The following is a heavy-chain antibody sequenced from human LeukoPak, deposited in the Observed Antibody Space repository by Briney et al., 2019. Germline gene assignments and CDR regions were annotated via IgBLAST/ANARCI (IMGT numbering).Heavy chain of an antibody. J-gene: IGHJ4*02. CDR1: GYTFTTYW. Sequence: AESLKISCQGSGYTFTTYWIGWGRQVPGKGLEWMGMIYPGDSDTRYSPSFQGQVSISADKSISTAYLQWNSLKASDTAMYYCARGTAIDYWGQGTLVTVSS. V-gene: IGHV5-51*01. D-gene: IGHD3-10*01. CDR3: ARGTAIDY. CDR2: IYPGDSDT.